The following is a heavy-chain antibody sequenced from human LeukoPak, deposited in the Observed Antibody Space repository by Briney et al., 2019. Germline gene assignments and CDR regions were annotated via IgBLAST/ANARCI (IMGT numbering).Heavy chain of an antibody. CDR1: GYSISSGYY. V-gene: IGHV4-38-2*02. D-gene: IGHD3-22*01. J-gene: IGHJ6*03. Sequence: SETLSLTCTVSGYSISSGYYWGWIQQPPGKGLEWIGSIYHSGSTYYNPSLKSRVTISVDTSKNQFSLKLSSETAADTAVYYCARAQNYYDSSGYYQNYYYYYMDVWGTGTTVTVSS. CDR3: ARAQNYYDSSGYYQNYYYYYMDV. CDR2: IYHSGST.